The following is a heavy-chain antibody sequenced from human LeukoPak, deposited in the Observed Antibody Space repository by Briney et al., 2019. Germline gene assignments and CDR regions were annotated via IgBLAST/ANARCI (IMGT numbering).Heavy chain of an antibody. J-gene: IGHJ4*02. CDR2: IYYSGST. CDR1: GGSISSYY. D-gene: IGHD3-9*01. Sequence: PSETLSLTCTVSGGSISSYYWSWIRQPPGKGLEWIGYIYYSGSTNYNPSLKSRVTISVGTSKNQFSLKLSSVTAADTAVYYCARLVLCSEYYDILTGYYPCRGGSFDYWGQGTLVTVSS. V-gene: IGHV4-59*01. CDR3: ARLVLCSEYYDILTGYYPCRGGSFDY.